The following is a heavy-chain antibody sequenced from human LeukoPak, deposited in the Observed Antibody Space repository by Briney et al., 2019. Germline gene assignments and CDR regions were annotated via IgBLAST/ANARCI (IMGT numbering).Heavy chain of an antibody. CDR3: AREDSSSGYFDY. J-gene: IGHJ4*02. CDR1: GGTFSSYA. V-gene: IGHV1-69*13. D-gene: IGHD6-13*01. CDR2: IIPIFGTA. Sequence: GASVKVSCKASGGTFSSYAISRVRQAPGQGLEWMGGIIPIFGTANYAQKFQGRVTITADESTSTAYMELSSLRSEDTAVYYCAREDSSSGYFDYWGQGTLVTVFS.